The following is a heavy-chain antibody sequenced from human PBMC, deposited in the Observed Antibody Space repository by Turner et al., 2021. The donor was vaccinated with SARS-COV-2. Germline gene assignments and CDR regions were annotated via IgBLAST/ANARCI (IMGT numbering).Heavy chain of an antibody. J-gene: IGHJ4*02. Sequence: EVQLVESGGGVVQPGGSLRLSCEASGFTFSSYWMSWVRQAPGKGMEWVANIRHDGSNKYYGDSVKGRFTISRDNAKNSLYLQMNSLRAEDTAVYYCARDHRVTSYSFDYWGQGTLVTVSS. D-gene: IGHD2-15*01. CDR2: IRHDGSNK. CDR1: GFTFSSYW. V-gene: IGHV3-7*01. CDR3: ARDHRVTSYSFDY.